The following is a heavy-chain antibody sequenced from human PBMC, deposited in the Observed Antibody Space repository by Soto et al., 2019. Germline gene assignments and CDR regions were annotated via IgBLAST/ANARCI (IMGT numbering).Heavy chain of an antibody. CDR2: IGTAGDT. D-gene: IGHD2-15*01. V-gene: IGHV3-13*01. CDR3: ARGPTEYCSGGSCYRDGAFDF. CDR1: GFTFSSYD. Sequence: PGGSLRLSCAASGFTFSSYDMHWVRQATGKGLEWVSAIGTAGDTYYPGSVKGRFTISRENAKNSLYLQMNSLRAGDTAVYYCARGPTEYCSGGSCYRDGAFDFRGQGTTVTVSS. J-gene: IGHJ6*02.